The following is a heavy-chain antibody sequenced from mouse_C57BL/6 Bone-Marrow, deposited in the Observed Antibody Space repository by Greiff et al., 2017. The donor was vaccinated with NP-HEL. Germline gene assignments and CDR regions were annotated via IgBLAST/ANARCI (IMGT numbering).Heavy chain of an antibody. Sequence: VQLQQSGAELARPGASVKLSCKASGYTFTSYGISWVKQRTGQGLEWIGEIYPRSGNTYYNEKFKGKATLTADKSSSTAYMELRSLTSEDSAVYFCASPLYYSKGYAMDYWGQGTSVTVSS. J-gene: IGHJ4*01. D-gene: IGHD2-5*01. CDR3: ASPLYYSKGYAMDY. CDR1: GYTFTSYG. CDR2: IYPRSGNT. V-gene: IGHV1-81*01.